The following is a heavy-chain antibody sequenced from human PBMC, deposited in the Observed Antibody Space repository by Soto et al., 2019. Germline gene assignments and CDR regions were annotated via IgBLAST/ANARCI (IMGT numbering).Heavy chain of an antibody. J-gene: IGHJ4*02. Sequence: EVQLVESGGGLVQPGGSLRLSCAASGFTFSSSWMSWVRQAAGKGLEWVANIKQDGSEKYYVDSVKGRFTISRDNAKNSLYLQMNSLRAEDTGVYYCARRIAAAGAYDYWGQGTLVTVSS. V-gene: IGHV3-7*01. D-gene: IGHD6-13*01. CDR1: GFTFSSSW. CDR3: ARRIAAAGAYDY. CDR2: IKQDGSEK.